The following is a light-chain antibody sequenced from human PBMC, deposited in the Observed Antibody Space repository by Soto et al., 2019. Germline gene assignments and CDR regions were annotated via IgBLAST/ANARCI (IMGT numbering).Light chain of an antibody. Sequence: EIVMTQSPATLSVSPGERATLSCRASQSVSSNLAWYQQKPGQAPSLLIYGASTRATGIPARFSGSGSGTEFTLTISSLQSEDFAVYYCQQYNNWPLTFG. CDR3: QQYNNWPLT. CDR1: QSVSSN. J-gene: IGKJ5*01. CDR2: GAS. V-gene: IGKV3-15*01.